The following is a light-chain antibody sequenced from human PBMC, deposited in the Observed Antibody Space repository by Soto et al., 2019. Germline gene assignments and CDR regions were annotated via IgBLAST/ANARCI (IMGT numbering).Light chain of an antibody. CDR1: QSVTSGY. J-gene: IGKJ1*01. CDR2: GSS. Sequence: ENVLTQSPGTLSLSPGERATLSCRASQSVTSGYLAWYQQKPGQAPRLLIYGSSSRATGIPDRFSGSGSGTDFTLTVSRLEPEDFAAYYCQLYGSSYRTFGQGTKVDIK. V-gene: IGKV3-20*01. CDR3: QLYGSSYRT.